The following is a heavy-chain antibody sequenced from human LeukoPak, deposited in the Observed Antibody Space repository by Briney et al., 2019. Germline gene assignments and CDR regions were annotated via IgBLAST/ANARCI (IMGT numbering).Heavy chain of an antibody. CDR2: INHSGST. J-gene: IGHJ4*02. CDR3: ARHFSTTVTTGGFDY. CDR1: GGSFSGYY. V-gene: IGHV4-34*01. D-gene: IGHD4-17*01. Sequence: SETLSLTCAVYGGSFSGYYWSWIRQPPGKGLEWIGEINHSGSTNYNPSLKSRVTISVDTSKNQFSLKLSSVTAADTAVYYCARHFSTTVTTGGFDYWGQGTLVTVSS.